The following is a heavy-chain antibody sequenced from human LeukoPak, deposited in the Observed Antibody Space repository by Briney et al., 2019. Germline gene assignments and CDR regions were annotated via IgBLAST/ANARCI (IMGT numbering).Heavy chain of an antibody. V-gene: IGHV3-74*01. Sequence: QAGGSLRLSCVVSGFTFGSYWMHWVRRVPGEGLVWVSRINNDGSGTNYADSVKGRFTISRDNAKNTLYLQMNSLRDEDTAVYYCVGSLYGSRTDYWGQGTLVTVSS. CDR2: INNDGSGT. J-gene: IGHJ4*02. D-gene: IGHD6-13*01. CDR3: VGSLYGSRTDY. CDR1: GFTFGSYW.